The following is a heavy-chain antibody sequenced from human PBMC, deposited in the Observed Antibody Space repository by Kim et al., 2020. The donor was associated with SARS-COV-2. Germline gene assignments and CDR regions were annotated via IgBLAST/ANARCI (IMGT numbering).Heavy chain of an antibody. J-gene: IGHJ3*02. CDR2: IYYSGST. V-gene: IGHV4-61*01. D-gene: IGHD3-3*01. CDR3: ARESWSITIFGVVSHDAFDI. Sequence: SETLSLTCTVSGGSVSSGSYYWSWIRQPPGKGLEWIGYIYYSGSTNYNPSLKSRVTISVDTSKNQFSLKLSSVTAADTAGYYCARESWSITIFGVVSHDAFDIWGQGKMVTVSS. CDR1: GGSVSSGSYY.